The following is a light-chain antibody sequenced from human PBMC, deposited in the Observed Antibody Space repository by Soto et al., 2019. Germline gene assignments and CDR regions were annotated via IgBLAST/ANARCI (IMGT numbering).Light chain of an antibody. Sequence: ILMTQSPATLSVSPGERATLSCRASQSVSNNLAWYQQKPGQAPRLLIYDASTRATGIPARFSGSGSVTDFTLTISGLQSEDFAVYYCQQYNNWPPWTFGQGTKVEIK. CDR3: QQYNNWPPWT. J-gene: IGKJ1*01. CDR1: QSVSNN. CDR2: DAS. V-gene: IGKV3-15*01.